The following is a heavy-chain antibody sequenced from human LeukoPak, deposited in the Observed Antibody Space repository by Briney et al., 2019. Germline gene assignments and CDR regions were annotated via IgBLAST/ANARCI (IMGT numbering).Heavy chain of an antibody. D-gene: IGHD4-17*01. J-gene: IGHJ4*02. CDR3: ARVSMTTVTTYFDY. CDR2: IDWDDDK. Sequence: TLSLTCTVSGDSISSSGYYWGWIRQPPGKALEWLARIDWDDDKFYSTSLKTRLTISKDTSKNQVVLTMTNMDPVDTATYYCARVSMTTVTTYFDYWGQGTLVTVSS. V-gene: IGHV2-70*16. CDR1: GDSISSSGYY.